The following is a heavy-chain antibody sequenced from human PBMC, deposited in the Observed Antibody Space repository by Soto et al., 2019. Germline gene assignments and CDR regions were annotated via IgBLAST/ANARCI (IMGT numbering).Heavy chain of an antibody. CDR1: GGSISSGGYY. CDR2: IYYSGST. V-gene: IGHV4-31*01. Sequence: QVQLQESGPGLVKPSQTLSLTCTVSGGSISSGGYYWSWIRQHPGKGLEWIGYIYYSGSTYYNPSLKSLVTIAVDTSKNQFSLKLSSVTAADTAVYYCARGAVLGYWYFDLWGRGTLVTVSS. D-gene: IGHD2-8*01. J-gene: IGHJ2*01. CDR3: ARGAVLGYWYFDL.